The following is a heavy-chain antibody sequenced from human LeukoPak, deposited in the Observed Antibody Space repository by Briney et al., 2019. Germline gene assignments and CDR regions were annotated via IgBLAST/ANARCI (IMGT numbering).Heavy chain of an antibody. Sequence: ALVKVSCKASGYSFSDYYMHWVRQAPGQGLEWMGWINPDRGVTNYPQKFQGRVSMTRDTAISTAYMELSSLRSDDTAVYYCARDIVIVTLKGLDWGQGTLVTVSS. D-gene: IGHD3-16*02. CDR2: INPDRGVT. CDR3: ARDIVIVTLKGLD. V-gene: IGHV1-2*02. J-gene: IGHJ4*02. CDR1: GYSFSDYY.